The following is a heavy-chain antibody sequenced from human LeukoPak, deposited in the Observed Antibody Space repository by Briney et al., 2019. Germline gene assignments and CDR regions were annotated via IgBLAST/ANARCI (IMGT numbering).Heavy chain of an antibody. CDR2: INPNSGGT. CDR1: GFTITGYY. V-gene: IGHV1-2*02. J-gene: IGHJ4*02. Sequence: ASVKGSCKASGFTITGYYMHWVRQAPGQGLDWIGWINPNSGGTNYAQKFQGRVTMTRDTSISTAYMELSRLRSDDTAVYYCARDLGITSLEYYFDYWGQGTLVTVSS. CDR3: ARDLGITSLEYYFDY. D-gene: IGHD3-3*01.